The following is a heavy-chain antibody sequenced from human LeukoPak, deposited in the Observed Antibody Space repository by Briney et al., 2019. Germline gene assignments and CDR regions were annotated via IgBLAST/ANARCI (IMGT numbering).Heavy chain of an antibody. J-gene: IGHJ4*02. V-gene: IGHV3-64*01. D-gene: IGHD5-18*01. Sequence: GGSLRLSCAASGFTFSGYPMHWVRQAPGKGLEYLSGISANGGSTYYANSVKGRFTISRDNSKNTLYLQMGSLRSDDTAVYYCARGGYSYGYMGYFDYWGQGTLVTVSS. CDR2: ISANGGST. CDR1: GFTFSGYP. CDR3: ARGGYSYGYMGYFDY.